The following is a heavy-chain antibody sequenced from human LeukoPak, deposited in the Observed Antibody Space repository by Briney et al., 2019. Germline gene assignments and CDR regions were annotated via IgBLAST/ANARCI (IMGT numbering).Heavy chain of an antibody. Sequence: SGTLSLNCAVSGGSISSSNWWSWVRQPPGKGLEWIGEIYHSGSTNYNPSLKSRVTISVDKSKNQFSLKLSSVTAADTAVYYCARVSVAGTGGYYYYYGMDVWGKGTTVTVSS. CDR1: GGSISSSNW. CDR3: ARVSVAGTGGYYYYYGMDV. J-gene: IGHJ6*04. D-gene: IGHD6-19*01. V-gene: IGHV4-4*02. CDR2: IYHSGST.